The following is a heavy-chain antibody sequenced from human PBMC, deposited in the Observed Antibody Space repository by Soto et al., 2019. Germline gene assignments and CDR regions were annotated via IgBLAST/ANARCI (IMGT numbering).Heavy chain of an antibody. J-gene: IGHJ4*02. CDR2: IRSKPYGGTA. Sequence: GGSLRLSCTTSGFTFDDYAMSWVRQAPGKGLEWVGFIRSKPYGGTAEYAASVKGRFSISRDNSKSIAYLQMNSLKTEDTAVYYCTRQQLFFDYWGQGTQVTVSS. CDR3: TRQQLFFDY. CDR1: GFTFDDYA. V-gene: IGHV3-49*04. D-gene: IGHD6-13*01.